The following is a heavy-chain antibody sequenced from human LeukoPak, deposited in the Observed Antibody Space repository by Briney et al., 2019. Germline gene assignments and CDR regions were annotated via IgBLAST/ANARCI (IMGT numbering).Heavy chain of an antibody. V-gene: IGHV3-30*18. CDR1: GFTFRSYG. D-gene: IGHD5-18*01. CDR2: ISDDGNKK. Sequence: PGRSLRLSCAASGFTFRSYGMHWVRQAPGKGLEWVAVISDDGNKKYYADSVKGRFTISRDSSKNTLYLQMNSLRVEDTAVYYCAKDNKRYGYDYWGQGTLVTVSS. J-gene: IGHJ4*02. CDR3: AKDNKRYGYDY.